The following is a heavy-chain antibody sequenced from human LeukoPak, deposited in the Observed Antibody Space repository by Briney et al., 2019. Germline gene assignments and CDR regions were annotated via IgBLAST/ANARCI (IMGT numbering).Heavy chain of an antibody. CDR1: RGTFSSYT. V-gene: IGHV1-69*06. D-gene: IGHD6-6*01. J-gene: IGHJ6*03. Sequence: GASVKVSCKASRGTFSSYTISWVRQAPGQGLEWMGGIIPIFGTANYAQKFQGRVTITADKSTSTAYMELSSLRSEDTAVYYCARVGPHSSSSPSVYYYYYYYMDVWGKGTTVTVSS. CDR3: ARVGPHSSSSPSVYYYYYYYMDV. CDR2: IIPIFGTA.